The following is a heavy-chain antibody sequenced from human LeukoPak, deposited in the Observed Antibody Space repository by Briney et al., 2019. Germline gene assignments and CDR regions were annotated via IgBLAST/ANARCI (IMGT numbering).Heavy chain of an antibody. D-gene: IGHD3-9*01. CDR3: ARPNDILTGYYNGYAFDI. CDR2: ISAYNGNT. Sequence: GASVKVSCKASGYTFTSYGISWVRQAPGQGLEWMGWISAYNGNTNYAQKLQGRVTMTTDTSTSTAYMELRSLRSDDTAVYYCARPNDILTGYYNGYAFDIWGQGTMVTVSS. J-gene: IGHJ3*02. V-gene: IGHV1-18*01. CDR1: GYTFTSYG.